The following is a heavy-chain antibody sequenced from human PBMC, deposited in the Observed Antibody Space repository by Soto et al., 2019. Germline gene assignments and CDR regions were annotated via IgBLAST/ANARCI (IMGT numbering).Heavy chain of an antibody. J-gene: IGHJ5*02. D-gene: IGHD2-2*01. Sequence: VKVSCKTSGYTFSNYGITWVRQAPGQPLEWLGWISLYSDGTDYAQKFQGRDSMTTDTSTTTAYMELRSLRSDDTAVYYCARVVPGAEAWFGPWGQGTLVTVSS. CDR2: ISLYSDGT. CDR3: ARVVPGAEAWFGP. CDR1: GYTFSNYG. V-gene: IGHV1-18*01.